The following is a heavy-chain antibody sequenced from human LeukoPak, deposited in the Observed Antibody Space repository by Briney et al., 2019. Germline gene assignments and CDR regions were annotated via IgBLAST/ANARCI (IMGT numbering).Heavy chain of an antibody. CDR3: ARKRVIAAAGTGPGWWFDP. D-gene: IGHD6-13*01. J-gene: IGHJ5*02. CDR1: GYTFTSYD. CDR2: MNPNSGNT. V-gene: IGHV1-8*01. Sequence: GASVKVSCKASGYTFTSYDINWVRQATGQGLEWMGWMNPNSGNTGYAQKFQGRVTMTRNTSISTAYMELSSLGSEDTAVYYCARKRVIAAAGTGPGWWFDPWGQGTLVTVSS.